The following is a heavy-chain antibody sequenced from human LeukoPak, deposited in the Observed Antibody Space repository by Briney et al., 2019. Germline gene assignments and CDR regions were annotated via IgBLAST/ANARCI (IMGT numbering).Heavy chain of an antibody. J-gene: IGHJ4*02. D-gene: IGHD3-22*01. V-gene: IGHV1-2*02. CDR1: GYSFTGYF. CDR2: IDPNSGDT. Sequence: ASVKVSCKASGYSFTGYFIHWVRQAPGQGLEWMGCIDPNSGDTKYAQKFQGRVSMPRDTSTRTAYMEMSRLRSDDTAVYFCARSGSTGYSLDYWGQGTLVTVSS. CDR3: ARSGSTGYSLDY.